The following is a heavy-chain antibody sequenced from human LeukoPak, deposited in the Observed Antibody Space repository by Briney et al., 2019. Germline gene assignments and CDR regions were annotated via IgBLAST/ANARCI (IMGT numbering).Heavy chain of an antibody. CDR2: IYYSGNT. D-gene: IGHD1-26*01. V-gene: IGHV4-39*01. CDR1: GVSISSSNSY. Sequence: SETLSLTCTVSGVSISSSNSYWGWIRQPPGKGLEWIGSIYYSGNTYYNASLRSQVSISIDTSKNQFSLRLTSVTAADTAVYYCARTIVGPGTSYFDQWGQGTLVTVSS. CDR3: ARTIVGPGTSYFDQ. J-gene: IGHJ4*02.